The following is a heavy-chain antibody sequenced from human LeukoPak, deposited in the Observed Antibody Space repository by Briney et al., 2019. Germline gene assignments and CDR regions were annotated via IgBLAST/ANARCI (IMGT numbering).Heavy chain of an antibody. D-gene: IGHD7-27*01. CDR3: TCDPNWVFDN. CDR1: GYSLSSGYY. CDR2: IYQSGTT. Sequence: PSETLSLTCAVSGYSLSSGYYWGWIRQSPGKGLEWIGSIYQSGTTYYNPSLKSRVTISVDTSKNQFSLKLNSVTAADTAVYYCTCDPNWVFDNWGQGTLVTVSS. V-gene: IGHV4-38-2*01. J-gene: IGHJ4*02.